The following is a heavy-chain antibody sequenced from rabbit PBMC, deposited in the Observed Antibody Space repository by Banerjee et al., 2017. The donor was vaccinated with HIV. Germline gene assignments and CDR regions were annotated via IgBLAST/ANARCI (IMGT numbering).Heavy chain of an antibody. CDR3: ARGYWTDGLHL. J-gene: IGHJ6*01. CDR2: INTSSGNT. Sequence: QSLEESGGDLVKPGASLTLTCTASAFSFSNKYVMCWVRQAPGKGLEWIACINTSSGNTVYANWAKGRFTISKTSSTTVTLQMTSLTAADTATYFCARGYWTDGLHLWGPGTLVTVS. CDR1: AFSFSNKYV. V-gene: IGHV1S40*01. D-gene: IGHD1-1*01.